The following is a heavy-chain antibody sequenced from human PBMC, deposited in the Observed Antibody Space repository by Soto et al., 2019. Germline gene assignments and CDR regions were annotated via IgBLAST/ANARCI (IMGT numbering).Heavy chain of an antibody. CDR1: GFTFSSYS. CDR2: ISSSSSYI. CDR3: ASPMSRGGDCSGDCPLPSFDY. V-gene: IGHV3-21*01. Sequence: PGGSLRLSCAASGFTFSSYSMNWVRHAPGKGQEWVSSISSSSSYIYYADSVKGRFTIYRDNAKNSLYLQMNSLRAEDTAVYYCASPMSRGGDCSGDCPLPSFDYWGQGTLVTVFS. J-gene: IGHJ4*02. D-gene: IGHD2-21*01.